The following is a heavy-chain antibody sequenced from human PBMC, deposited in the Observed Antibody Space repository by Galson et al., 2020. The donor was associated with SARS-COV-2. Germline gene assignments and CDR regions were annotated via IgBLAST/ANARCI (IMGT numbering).Heavy chain of an antibody. CDR2: ISGSGGST. CDR1: GFTFSSYA. V-gene: IGHV3-23*01. J-gene: IGHJ4*02. CDR3: AKRVGIVVVPAAIDY. D-gene: IGHD2-2*01. Sequence: GGSLRLSCAASGFTFSSYAMSWVRQAPGKGLEWVSAISGSGGSTYYADSVKGRFTISRDNSKNTLYLQMNSLRAEDTAVYYCAKRVGIVVVPAAIDYWGQGTLVTVSS.